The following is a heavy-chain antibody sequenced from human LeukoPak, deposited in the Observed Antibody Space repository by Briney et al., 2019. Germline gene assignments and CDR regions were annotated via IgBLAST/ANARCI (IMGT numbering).Heavy chain of an antibody. J-gene: IGHJ4*02. CDR2: IYYSGSN. CDR3: ARAEWPQAGTFDY. V-gene: IGHV4-59*01. D-gene: IGHD3-3*01. Sequence: PSETLSLTCAVSGGSISSCYWSWIRQPPGKGLEWIGYIYYSGSNNYNPSLKSRVTISVDTSKNQFSLKLSSVTAADTAVYYCARAEWPQAGTFDYWGQGTLVTVSS. CDR1: GGSISSCY.